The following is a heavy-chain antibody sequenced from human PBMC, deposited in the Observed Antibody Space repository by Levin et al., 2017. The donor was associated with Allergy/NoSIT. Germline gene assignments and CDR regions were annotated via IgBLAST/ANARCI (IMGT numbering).Heavy chain of an antibody. CDR1: GFTFSTYG. Sequence: GGSLRLSCTASGFTFSTYGMHWVRQAPGKGLEWVAVIWNDGSNKFYADSVKGRFTISRDNSKNTLYLQMNSLRAEDTAVYYCVRDGYCTSTSCYPWFDPWGQGTLVTVSS. D-gene: IGHD2-2*03. J-gene: IGHJ5*02. CDR3: VRDGYCTSTSCYPWFDP. CDR2: IWNDGSNK. V-gene: IGHV3-33*01.